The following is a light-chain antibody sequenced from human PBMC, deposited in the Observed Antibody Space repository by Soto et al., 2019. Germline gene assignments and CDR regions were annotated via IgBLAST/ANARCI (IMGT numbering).Light chain of an antibody. CDR3: QQNDNWPRT. CDR1: QSVSSSY. J-gene: IGKJ1*01. CDR2: GAS. V-gene: IGKV3-20*01. Sequence: EIVLTQSPGTLSLSPGERATLSCRASQSVSSSYLAWYQQKPGQAPRLLIYGASSRATGIPDRFSGSGSGTEFTLTISSLQSEDFAVYYCQQNDNWPRTFGQGTKV.